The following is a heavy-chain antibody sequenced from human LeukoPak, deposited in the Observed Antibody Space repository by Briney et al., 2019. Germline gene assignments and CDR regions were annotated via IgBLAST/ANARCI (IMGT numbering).Heavy chain of an antibody. V-gene: IGHV4-31*03. CDR1: GDSISSGGYY. CDR3: ARDIVHRWFDP. CDR2: IYYSGST. Sequence: ASETLSLTCTVSGDSISSGGYYRSWIRQHPGKGLEWIGYIYYSGSTYYNPSLKSRVTISVDTSKNQFSLKLSSVTAADTAVYYCARDIVHRWFDPWGQGTLVTVSS. D-gene: IGHD2-8*01. J-gene: IGHJ5*02.